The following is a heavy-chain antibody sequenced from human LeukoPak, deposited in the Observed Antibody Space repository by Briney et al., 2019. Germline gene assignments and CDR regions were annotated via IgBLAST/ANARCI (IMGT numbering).Heavy chain of an antibody. CDR2: ISSSSSTI. D-gene: IGHD2-2*01. Sequence: GGSLRLSCAASGFTFSSYSMNWVRQAPGKGLEWVSYISSSSSTIYYADSVKGRFTISRDNAKNSLYLQMNSLRAEDTAVYYCAKDGSSTSVRLLGYRNFDYWGQGTLVTVSS. V-gene: IGHV3-48*01. CDR3: AKDGSSTSVRLLGYRNFDY. J-gene: IGHJ4*02. CDR1: GFTFSSYS.